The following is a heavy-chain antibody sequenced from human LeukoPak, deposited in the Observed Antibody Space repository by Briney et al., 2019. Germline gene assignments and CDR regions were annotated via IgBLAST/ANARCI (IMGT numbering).Heavy chain of an antibody. CDR3: ARDYYDSSGYYL. CDR1: GFSFNTYA. J-gene: IGHJ4*02. V-gene: IGHV3-30*03. CDR2: ISYNGGRK. D-gene: IGHD3-22*01. Sequence: GGSLRLSCVASGFSFNTYAIHWVRQAPGKGLEGVALISYNGGRKEYAESVKGRFTIDRDNSKNTVLLQMNSLRAEDTAVYYCARDYYDSSGYYLWGQGTLVTVSS.